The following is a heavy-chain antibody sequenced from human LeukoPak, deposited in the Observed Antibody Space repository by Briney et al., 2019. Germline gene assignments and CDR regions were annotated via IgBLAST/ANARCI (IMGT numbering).Heavy chain of an antibody. CDR2: IYYSGST. J-gene: IGHJ6*03. D-gene: IGHD6-6*01. CDR3: ARDLPPFIAAGTNYMDV. Sequence: PSETLSLTCTVSGGSISITSYYWGWIRQPPGKGLEWIGSIYYSGSTYYNPSLKSRVTISVDTSKNQFSLKLSSVTAADTAVYYCARDLPPFIAAGTNYMDVWGKGTTVTVSS. V-gene: IGHV4-39*07. CDR1: GGSISITSYY.